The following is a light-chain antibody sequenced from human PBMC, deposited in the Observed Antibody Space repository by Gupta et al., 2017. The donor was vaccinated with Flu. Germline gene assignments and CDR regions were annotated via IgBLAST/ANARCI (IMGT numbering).Light chain of an antibody. V-gene: IGLV1-51*02. J-gene: IGLJ2*01. CDR2: ENT. Sequence: KVTISCSGSSSNIGNNYVSWYQQLPGTAPRLLINENTERPSGIPDRFSGSKSGASATLGITGLQTGDEADYYCGTWDSSLSAVVFGGGTKVTVL. CDR1: SSNIGNNY. CDR3: GTWDSSLSAVV.